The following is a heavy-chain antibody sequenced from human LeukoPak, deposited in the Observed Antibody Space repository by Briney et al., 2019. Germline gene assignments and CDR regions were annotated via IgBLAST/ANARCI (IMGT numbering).Heavy chain of an antibody. CDR1: GYTFTSYD. D-gene: IGHD6-19*01. CDR3: AREKPIAVAGYYYYGMDV. CDR2: MNPNSGNT. Sequence: ASVKVSCKASGYTFTSYDINWLRQATGQGLEWMGWMNPNSGNTGYAQKFQGRVTMTRNTSMSTAYMELSSLRSEDTAVYYCAREKPIAVAGYYYYGMDVWGQGTTVTVSS. J-gene: IGHJ6*02. V-gene: IGHV1-8*01.